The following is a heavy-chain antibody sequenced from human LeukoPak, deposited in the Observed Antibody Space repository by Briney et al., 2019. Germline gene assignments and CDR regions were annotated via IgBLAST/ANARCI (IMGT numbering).Heavy chain of an antibody. Sequence: VNVTCKWCVGTFWGNSVSWVGQRTVRGLEWMGMIIPIFGMANYAQKFQGRVTITADKSTSTAYMELSSLRSEDTAVYYCARETDDYDILTGQVDYYYYGMDVWGQGTTVTVSS. V-gene: IGHV1-69*04. CDR2: IIPIFGMA. D-gene: IGHD3-9*01. J-gene: IGHJ6*02. CDR3: ARETDDYDILTGQVDYYYYGMDV. CDR1: VGTFWGNS.